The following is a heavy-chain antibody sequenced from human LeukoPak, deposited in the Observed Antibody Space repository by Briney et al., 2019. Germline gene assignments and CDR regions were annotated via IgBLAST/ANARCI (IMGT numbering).Heavy chain of an antibody. CDR1: GYTLTGYY. CDR2: INPNSGGT. J-gene: IGHJ6*02. Sequence: ASLKVSCKPSGYTLTGYYMHSVREAPGQGLEWMGWINPNSGGTNYAQKCQGKVTMTRDTSISTAYMELSRLRSDDTAVYYCARALSLSCGMDVWGQGTTVTVSS. D-gene: IGHD3-16*01. V-gene: IGHV1-2*02. CDR3: ARALSLSCGMDV.